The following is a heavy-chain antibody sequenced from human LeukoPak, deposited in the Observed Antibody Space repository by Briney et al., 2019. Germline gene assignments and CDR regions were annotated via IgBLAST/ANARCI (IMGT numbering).Heavy chain of an antibody. CDR3: AREESSLVLGGLGY. CDR1: GFSFSWYG. J-gene: IGHJ4*02. V-gene: IGHV3-30*02. CDR2: IQTDGNSK. Sequence: GGSLRLSCAASGFSFSWYGIHWVRRAPGKGLEWVTFIQTDGNSKYYANSVRGRFTITRDNSKNTVSLQMNSLRAEDAGVYYCAREESSLVLGGLGYWGQGTLVSVSS. D-gene: IGHD6-13*01.